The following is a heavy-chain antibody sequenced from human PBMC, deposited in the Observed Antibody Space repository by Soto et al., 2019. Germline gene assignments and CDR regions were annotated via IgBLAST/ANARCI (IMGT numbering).Heavy chain of an antibody. D-gene: IGHD3-10*01. J-gene: IGHJ6*02. CDR3: SRDPPPMHETGYYAMDV. CDR1: GGTFSSYA. CDR2: IIPIFGTT. Sequence: QEQLVQSGAEVKKPGSSVKVSCKASGGTFSSYAIFWVRQAPGQGLEWMGGIIPIFGTTNSAQKFQGRVTITADEFKSTVYMEVSSLRSDDTAVYYCSRDPPPMHETGYYAMDVWGQGTTVTVSS. V-gene: IGHV1-69*01.